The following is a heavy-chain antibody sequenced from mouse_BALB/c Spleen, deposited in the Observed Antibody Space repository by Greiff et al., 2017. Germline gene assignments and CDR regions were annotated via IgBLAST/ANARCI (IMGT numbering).Heavy chain of an antibody. CDR2: IKPYNDGT. CDR3: ARYYWVDY. Sequence: VQLQQSGPELVKPGASVKMSCKASGYTFTSYDMHWVKQKPGQGLEWIGYIKPYNDGTNYNKKFKGKATLTLDTSSSTAYMELSSLTSEDSAVYYCARYYWVDYWGQGTTVTVSS. D-gene: IGHD1-1*01. CDR1: GYTFTSYD. J-gene: IGHJ2*01. V-gene: IGHV1-14*01.